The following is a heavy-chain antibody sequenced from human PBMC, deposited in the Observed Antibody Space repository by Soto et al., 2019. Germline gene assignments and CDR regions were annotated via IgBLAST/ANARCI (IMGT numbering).Heavy chain of an antibody. CDR1: GGSFSGYY. Sequence: SETLSLTCAVYGGSFSGYYWSWIRQPPGKGLEWIGEINHSGSTNYNPSLKSRVTISVDTSKNQFSLKLSSVTAADTAVYYCARGYSSSYTIRHYYMDVWGKGTTVTVSS. D-gene: IGHD6-13*01. CDR3: ARGYSSSYTIRHYYMDV. CDR2: INHSGST. J-gene: IGHJ6*03. V-gene: IGHV4-34*01.